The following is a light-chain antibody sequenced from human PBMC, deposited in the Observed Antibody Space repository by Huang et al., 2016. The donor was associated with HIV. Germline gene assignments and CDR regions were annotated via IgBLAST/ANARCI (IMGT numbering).Light chain of an antibody. CDR2: VAS. V-gene: IGKV1-39*01. J-gene: IGKJ4*01. CDR1: QSIGTY. CDR3: QQSYSALGLT. Sequence: DIQMTQSTSSLSASVGDRVTIACRASQSIGTYLNWYQQKPGKAPRLLIHVASSLQSGVQSRFSGSGSETDFTLTISSLQPEDFATYYCQQSYSALGLTFGGGTKVEIK.